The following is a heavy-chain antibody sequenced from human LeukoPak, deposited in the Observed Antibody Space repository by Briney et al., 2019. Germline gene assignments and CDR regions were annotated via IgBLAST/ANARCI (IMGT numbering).Heavy chain of an antibody. V-gene: IGHV4-59*08. CDR1: GGSISSYY. D-gene: IGHD3-3*01. Sequence: SETLSLTCTVSGGSISSYYWSWIRQPPGKGLEWIGYIYYSGSTNYNPSLKSRVTISVDTSKNQFSLKLSSVTAADTAVYYCARRVGVVIIWGQGTLVTVSS. J-gene: IGHJ4*02. CDR2: IYYSGST. CDR3: ARRVGVVII.